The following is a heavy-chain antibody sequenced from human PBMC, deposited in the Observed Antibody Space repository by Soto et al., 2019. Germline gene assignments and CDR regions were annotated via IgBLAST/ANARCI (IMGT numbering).Heavy chain of an antibody. CDR3: AKCGDRADDYDY. Sequence: PGGSLRLPCAASGFIFSSYAMSWVRQAPGKGLEWVPAISGSGGSTYYADSVKGRFTISRDNSKNTLYLQMNSLRAEDTAVYYCAKCGDRADDYDYWGRGSLVIGSA. CDR2: ISGSGGST. J-gene: IGHJ4*02. CDR1: GFIFSSYA. V-gene: IGHV3-23*01. D-gene: IGHD5-12*01.